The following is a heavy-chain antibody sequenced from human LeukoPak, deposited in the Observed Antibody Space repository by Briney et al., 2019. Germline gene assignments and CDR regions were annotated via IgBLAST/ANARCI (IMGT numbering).Heavy chain of an antibody. Sequence: PSETLSLTCSVSGDSISSSNYFWGWIRQPPGKGLEWIGSMYDSGNTYYNPSLKSRVTISKDTSKNQFSLKLSSVTAADTAVYYCARHEGWEPPYYYGMDVWGQGTTVTVSS. J-gene: IGHJ6*02. V-gene: IGHV4-39*01. CDR1: GDSISSSNYF. CDR2: MYDSGNT. CDR3: ARHEGWEPPYYYGMDV. D-gene: IGHD1-26*01.